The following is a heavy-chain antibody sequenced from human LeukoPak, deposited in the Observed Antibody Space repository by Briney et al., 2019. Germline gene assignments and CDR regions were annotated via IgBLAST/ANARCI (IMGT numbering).Heavy chain of an antibody. J-gene: IGHJ4*02. D-gene: IGHD5-12*01. CDR2: INSDWSSI. CDR1: GFTFSSYW. Sequence: GGSLRLSCAASGFTFSSYWMHWVRQAPGKGLVWVSRINSDWSSITYADSVKGRFTISRDNAKNTLYLQMNSLRVEGTAVYYCAREGRVSGYDFDCWGQGTLVTVSS. V-gene: IGHV3-74*03. CDR3: AREGRVSGYDFDC.